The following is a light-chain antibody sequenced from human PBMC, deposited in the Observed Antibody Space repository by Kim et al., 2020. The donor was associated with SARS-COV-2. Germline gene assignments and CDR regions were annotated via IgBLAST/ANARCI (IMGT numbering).Light chain of an antibody. V-gene: IGKV1-5*03. CDR2: KTS. CDR1: QSVSIW. CDR3: QHYKNYPWT. J-gene: IGKJ1*01. Sequence: ASVGDKVTITGRASQSVSIWLAWYQQKPGKAPNLLIYKTSTLESGVPSRFSGSGSETEFTLTIAGLQPDDFATYYCQHYKNYPWTFGQGTKVDIK.